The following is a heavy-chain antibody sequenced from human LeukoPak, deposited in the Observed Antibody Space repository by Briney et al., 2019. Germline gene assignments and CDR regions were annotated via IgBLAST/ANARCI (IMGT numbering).Heavy chain of an antibody. CDR1: GITFSSYG. CDR3: ARAEKVYRAFDI. J-gene: IGHJ3*02. Sequence: PGGSPRLSCAASGITFSSYGMSWVRQAPGKGLEWVSSISSTGGTTYYADSVKGRFTISRDNSKNTLYLQMNSLRAEDTAVYYCARAEKVYRAFDIWGQGTMVTVSS. D-gene: IGHD1-26*01. CDR2: ISSTGGTT. V-gene: IGHV3-23*01.